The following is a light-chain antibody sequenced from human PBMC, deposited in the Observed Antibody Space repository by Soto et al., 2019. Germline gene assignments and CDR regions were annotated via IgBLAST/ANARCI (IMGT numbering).Light chain of an antibody. V-gene: IGKV1-5*01. J-gene: IGKJ1*01. CDR2: GAA. CDR1: QSVRYY. CDR3: QHHNSSSQT. Sequence: DIQLTQSPPTLSASVGDRVTITCRARQSVRYYLAWYQQMPGKAPKLLIYGAASLQGPVPSSFSGSGSGTAFTLTISSLQPDDVAPYLCQHHNSSSQTFGQGTKVEIK.